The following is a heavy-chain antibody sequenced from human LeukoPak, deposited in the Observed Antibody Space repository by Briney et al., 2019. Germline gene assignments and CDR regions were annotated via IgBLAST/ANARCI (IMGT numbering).Heavy chain of an antibody. V-gene: IGHV1-18*01. CDR2: ISAYNGNT. D-gene: IGHD4-17*01. J-gene: IGHJ6*03. Sequence: GASVKVSCKASGYTFTSYGISWVRQAPGQGLEWMGWISAYNGNTNYAQKLQGRVTMTTDTSTSTAYMELRSLRSDDTAVCYCARGTVTTGGYYYYYMDVWGKGTTVTVSS. CDR3: ARGTVTTGGYYYYYMDV. CDR1: GYTFTSYG.